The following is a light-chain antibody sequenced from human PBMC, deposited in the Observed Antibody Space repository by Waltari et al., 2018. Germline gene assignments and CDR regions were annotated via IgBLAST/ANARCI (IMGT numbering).Light chain of an antibody. CDR1: QSVSSY. J-gene: IGKJ2*01. Sequence: DIVLTQSPATLSLSPGERATLPCRASQSVSSYLAWYQQKPGQAPRLLIYDASNRATGIPARFSGSGSGTDFTLTISSLEPEDFAVYYCQQRSNYTFGQGTKLEIK. CDR3: QQRSNYT. V-gene: IGKV3-11*01. CDR2: DAS.